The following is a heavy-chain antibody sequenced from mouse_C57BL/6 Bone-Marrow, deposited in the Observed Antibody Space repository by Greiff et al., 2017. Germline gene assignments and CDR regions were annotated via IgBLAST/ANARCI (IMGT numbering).Heavy chain of an antibody. Sequence: QVQLQQSGPELVKPGASVKLSCKASGYTFTSYDINWVKQRPGQGLEWIGWIYPRDGSTTYNEKFKGKATLTVDTSSSTAYMELHSLTSEDSAVYFCAPYYYGSSPGFDVWGTGTTVTVSS. V-gene: IGHV1-85*01. J-gene: IGHJ1*03. CDR3: APYYYGSSPGFDV. CDR2: IYPRDGST. CDR1: GYTFTSYD. D-gene: IGHD1-1*01.